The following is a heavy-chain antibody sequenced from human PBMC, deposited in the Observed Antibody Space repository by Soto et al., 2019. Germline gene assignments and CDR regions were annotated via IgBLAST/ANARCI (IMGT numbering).Heavy chain of an antibody. D-gene: IGHD1-26*01. Sequence: RASVKVSCKASGYTFSSYYIHWVRQAPGQGLEWMGVINPGGGSTNYAQKFKGRLTVTRDTTTSTVYLELSSLTSEDTAVYYCARPTVVGSTVRFFFDYWGQGTLVTVSS. CDR3: ARPTVVGSTVRFFFDY. CDR1: GYTFSSYY. V-gene: IGHV1-46*01. J-gene: IGHJ4*01. CDR2: INPGGGST.